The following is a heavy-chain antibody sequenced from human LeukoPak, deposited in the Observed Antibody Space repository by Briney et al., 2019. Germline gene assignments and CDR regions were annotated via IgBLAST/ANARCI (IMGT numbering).Heavy chain of an antibody. J-gene: IGHJ4*02. CDR2: TSGSGGST. Sequence: GGTLRLSCAASGFTFSSYGMSWVRQAPGKGLEWVSATSGSGGSTYYADSVKGRFTISRDNSKNTLYLQMNSLRAEDTAVYYCAKNSVNYYDSSGYRYWGQGTLVTVSS. CDR1: GFTFSSYG. CDR3: AKNSVNYYDSSGYRY. D-gene: IGHD3-22*01. V-gene: IGHV3-23*01.